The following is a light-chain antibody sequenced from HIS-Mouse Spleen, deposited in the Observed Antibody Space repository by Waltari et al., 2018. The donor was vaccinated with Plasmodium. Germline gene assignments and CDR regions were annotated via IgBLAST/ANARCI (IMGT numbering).Light chain of an antibody. V-gene: IGLV3-10*01. J-gene: IGLJ3*02. CDR3: YSTDSSGNHRV. Sequence: SYELTQPPSVSVSPGQTARITCSGDALPKKYAYWYQQKSGQAPVLVIYEDSKRPSGIPGRCSGSSSGIKATLTISGAQGEDEADYYCYSTDSSGNHRVFGGGTKLTVL. CDR2: EDS. CDR1: ALPKKY.